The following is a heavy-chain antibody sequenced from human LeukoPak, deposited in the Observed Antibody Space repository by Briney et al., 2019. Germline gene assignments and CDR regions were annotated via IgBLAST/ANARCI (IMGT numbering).Heavy chain of an antibody. D-gene: IGHD5-24*01. CDR3: ARTDNLDY. J-gene: IGHJ4*02. CDR2: MKDDGTYT. CDR1: GFTFSTYW. Sequence: GGSLRLSCVGSGFTFSTYWMHWVRQVPGKGLVWVSSMKDDGTYTKYADSVKGRFTISRDNTKNTLYLQMNSLRAEDTAVYYCARTDNLDYWGQGTLVTVSS. V-gene: IGHV3-74*01.